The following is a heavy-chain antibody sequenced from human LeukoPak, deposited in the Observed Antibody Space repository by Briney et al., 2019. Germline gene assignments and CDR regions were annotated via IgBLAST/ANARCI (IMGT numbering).Heavy chain of an antibody. J-gene: IGHJ4*02. D-gene: IGHD1-26*01. CDR2: ISAYNGNT. Sequence: EASVKVSCKASGYTFTSYGISWVRQAPGQGLEWMGWISAYNGNTNYAQKLQGRVTMTTDKSTSTAYMELRSLRSDDTAVYYCARASPPYSGSFREGFDYWGQGTLVTVSS. CDR3: ARASPPYSGSFREGFDY. CDR1: GYTFTSYG. V-gene: IGHV1-18*01.